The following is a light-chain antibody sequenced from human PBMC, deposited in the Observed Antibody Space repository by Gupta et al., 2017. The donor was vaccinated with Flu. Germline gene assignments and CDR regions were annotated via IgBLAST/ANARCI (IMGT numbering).Light chain of an antibody. CDR3: LLFYGGTYV. J-gene: IGLJ1*01. Sequence: NTGPVTSGHYPYWFQQKPGQAPRTLIYDTRDKHSWTPARVSGSLLGGKAALTLSGAQPEDEAEYYCLLFYGGTYVFGTGTKVTVL. CDR2: DTR. V-gene: IGLV7-46*01. CDR1: TGPVTSGHY.